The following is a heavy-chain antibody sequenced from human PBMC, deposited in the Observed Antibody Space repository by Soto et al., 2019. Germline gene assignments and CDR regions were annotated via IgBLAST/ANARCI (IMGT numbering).Heavy chain of an antibody. CDR2: ISYDGSNK. V-gene: IGHV3-30*18. CDR1: GFTFSSYG. D-gene: IGHD2-15*01. CDR3: AKETYSGPLDY. J-gene: IGHJ4*02. Sequence: QVQLVESGGGVVQPGRSLRLFCAASGFTFSSYGMHWVRQAPGKWLEWVAVISYDGSNKYYADSVKGRFTISRDNSKNTLSLQMNSLRAEDTAVYYCAKETYSGPLDYWGQGTLVTVSS.